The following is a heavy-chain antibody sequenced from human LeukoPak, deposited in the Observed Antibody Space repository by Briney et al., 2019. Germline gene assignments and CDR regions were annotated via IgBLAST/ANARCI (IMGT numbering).Heavy chain of an antibody. CDR1: GFSFSGYE. CDR2: ISGSGAST. J-gene: IGHJ3*02. CDR3: AKGIVPAPNGAFEI. D-gene: IGHD2-2*01. V-gene: IGHV3-23*01. Sequence: GGSLRLSCAASGFSFSGYEMNWVRQAPGKGLEWVSVISGSGASTYYADSVKGRFTISRDNSKNTLYLQMNSLRAEDTAVYYCAKGIVPAPNGAFEIWGQGTMVTVSS.